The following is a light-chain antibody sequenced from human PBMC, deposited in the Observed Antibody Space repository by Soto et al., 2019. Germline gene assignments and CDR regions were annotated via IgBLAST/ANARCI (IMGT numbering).Light chain of an antibody. CDR2: DAS. V-gene: IGKV3-11*01. J-gene: IGKJ1*01. Sequence: IVLTQSPSTPSLSPGERATLPCRASQSVSSYLAWYQQKPGQAPRLLIYDASNRATGIPARFSGSGSGTDFTLTISSLEPEDFAVYYCQRRSNWSTTFGQGTKVDIK. CDR3: QRRSNWSTT. CDR1: QSVSSY.